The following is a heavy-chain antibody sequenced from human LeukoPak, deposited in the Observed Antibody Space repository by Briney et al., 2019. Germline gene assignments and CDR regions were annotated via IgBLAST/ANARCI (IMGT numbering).Heavy chain of an antibody. Sequence: ASVKVSCKASGYTFTGYYMHWVRQAPGQGLEWMGWINPNSGGTNYAQKFQGRVTMTRDTSISTAYMELSRLRSDDTAVYYCARVYHDYVWGSYRYTVYYFDYWGQGTLVTVSS. D-gene: IGHD3-16*02. J-gene: IGHJ4*02. V-gene: IGHV1-2*02. CDR2: INPNSGGT. CDR1: GYTFTGYY. CDR3: ARVYHDYVWGSYRYTVYYFDY.